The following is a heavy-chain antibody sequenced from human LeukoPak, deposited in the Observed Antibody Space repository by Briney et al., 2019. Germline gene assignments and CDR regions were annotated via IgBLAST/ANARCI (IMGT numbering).Heavy chain of an antibody. CDR3: ARHLGYSYGRDAFDI. J-gene: IGHJ3*02. D-gene: IGHD5-18*01. V-gene: IGHV4-39*01. Sequence: SETLSLTCTVSGGSISSSSYYWGWIRQPPGKGLEWIGSIYYSGSTYYNPSLKSRVTISVDTSKNQFSLKLSSVTAADTAVYYCARHLGYSYGRDAFDIWGQGTMVTVSS. CDR2: IYYSGST. CDR1: GGSISSSSYY.